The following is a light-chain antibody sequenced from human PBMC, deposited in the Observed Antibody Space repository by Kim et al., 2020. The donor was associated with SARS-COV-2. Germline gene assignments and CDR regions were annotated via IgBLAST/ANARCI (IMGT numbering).Light chain of an antibody. CDR3: QQYDNIPGPPT. Sequence: DIQMTQSPSSLSASVGDRVTITCQASQDISNYLNWYQQKPGKAPKLLIYDASNLETGVPSRFSGSGSGTDFTFTISSLQPEDIATYYCQQYDNIPGPPTFGGGTKVDIK. CDR2: DAS. V-gene: IGKV1-33*01. CDR1: QDISNY. J-gene: IGKJ4*01.